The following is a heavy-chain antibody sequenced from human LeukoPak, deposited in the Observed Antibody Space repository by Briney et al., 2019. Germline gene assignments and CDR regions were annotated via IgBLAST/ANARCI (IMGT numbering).Heavy chain of an antibody. CDR1: GLTFSDDA. V-gene: IGHV3-64*03. Sequence: GGALRLSRLASGLTFSDDAMHWVRQARGKGLEDVSAFSSNGSSTNYAKSVKGRFTISRDTTKKTPYLRMSSLRAEDTAVYYCVKDTYSNGWPYSFDSCGQGKLVTVS. J-gene: IGHJ4*02. D-gene: IGHD6-19*01. CDR2: FSSNGSST. CDR3: VKDTYSNGWPYSFDS.